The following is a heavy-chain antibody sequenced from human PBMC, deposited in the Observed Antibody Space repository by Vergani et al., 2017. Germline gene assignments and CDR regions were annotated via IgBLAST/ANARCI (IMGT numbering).Heavy chain of an antibody. CDR2: IYYSGST. CDR3: AREGGVSSVGRGGGWFDP. CDR1: GGSISSYY. Sequence: QVQLQESGPGLVKPSETLSLTCTVSGGSISSYYWSWIRQPPGKGLEWIGYIYYSGSTNYNPSLKSRVTISVDTSKNQFSLKLGSVTAADTAVYYCAREGGVSSVGRGGGWFDPWGQGTLVTVSS. D-gene: IGHD1-26*01. V-gene: IGHV4-59*01. J-gene: IGHJ5*02.